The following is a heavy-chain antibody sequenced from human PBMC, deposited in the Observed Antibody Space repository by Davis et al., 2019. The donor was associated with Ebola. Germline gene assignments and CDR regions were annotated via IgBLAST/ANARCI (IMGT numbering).Heavy chain of an antibody. Sequence: MPSETLSLTCAVYGGSFSGYYWSWIRQPPGKGLEWIGEINHSGSTNYNPSLKSRVTISVDTSKNQFSLKLSSVTAADTAVYYCARAADRYCSGGSCYGGRRVNWFDPWGQGTLVTVSS. V-gene: IGHV4-34*01. CDR1: GGSFSGYY. CDR2: INHSGST. CDR3: ARAADRYCSGGSCYGGRRVNWFDP. D-gene: IGHD2-15*01. J-gene: IGHJ5*02.